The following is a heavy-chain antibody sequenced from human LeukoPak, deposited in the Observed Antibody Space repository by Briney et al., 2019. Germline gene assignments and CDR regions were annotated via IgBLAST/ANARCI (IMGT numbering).Heavy chain of an antibody. CDR1: GGSISSYY. J-gene: IGHJ2*01. CDR2: IYYSGST. CDR3: ARAATRYCSGGSCYRYRTYWYFDL. V-gene: IGHV4-59*01. D-gene: IGHD2-15*01. Sequence: SETLSLTCTVSGGSISSYYWSWIRQPPGKGLEWIGYIYYSGSTNYNPSLKSRVTISVDTSKNQFSLKLRSVTAADTAVYYCARAATRYCSGGSCYRYRTYWYFDLWGRGTLVTVSS.